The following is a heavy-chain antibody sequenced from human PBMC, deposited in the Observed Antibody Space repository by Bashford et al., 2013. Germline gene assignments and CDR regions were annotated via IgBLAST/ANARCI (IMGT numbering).Heavy chain of an antibody. J-gene: IGHJ5*02. CDR1: GYTFTGYY. CDR2: INPNSGGT. Sequence: ASVKVSCKASGYTFTGYYMHWVRQAPGQGLEWMGWINPNSGGTNYAQKFQGRVTMTRDTSISTAYMELSRLRSDDTAVYYCARDCVEQQLVIRPFFDPWGQGTLVTVSS. D-gene: IGHD6-13*01. CDR3: ARDCVEQQLVIRPFFDP. V-gene: IGHV1-2*02.